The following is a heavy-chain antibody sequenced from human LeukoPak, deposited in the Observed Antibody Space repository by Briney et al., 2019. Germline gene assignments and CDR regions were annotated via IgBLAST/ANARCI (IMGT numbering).Heavy chain of an antibody. J-gene: IGHJ4*02. D-gene: IGHD2-8*02. CDR2: ISGSGGST. Sequence: GGSLRLSCAASGFTFSSYAMSWVRQAPGKGLEWVSAISGSGGSTYYADSVKGRFTISRDNSKNTLYLQMNSLRAEDTAVYYCAKAPQPLIYYTGGVCYYGPSFDYWGQGTLVTVSS. CDR3: AKAPQPLIYYTGGVCYYGPSFDY. V-gene: IGHV3-23*01. CDR1: GFTFSSYA.